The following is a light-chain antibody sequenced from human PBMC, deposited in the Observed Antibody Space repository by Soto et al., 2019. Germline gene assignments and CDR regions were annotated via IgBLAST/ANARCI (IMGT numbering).Light chain of an antibody. CDR1: QSISTY. Sequence: DIQMTQSPSSLSASVRDRVTITCRASQSISTYLNWYQQKPGKVPKLLIYAAASLQSGVPSRFSRSGSGTDFTITISSLQPEDFATYYCQKSYSTPFTFGPGTKV. CDR3: QKSYSTPFT. CDR2: AAA. J-gene: IGKJ3*01. V-gene: IGKV1-39*01.